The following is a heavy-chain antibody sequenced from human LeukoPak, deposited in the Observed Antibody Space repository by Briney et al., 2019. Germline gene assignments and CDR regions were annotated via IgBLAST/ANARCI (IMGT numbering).Heavy chain of an antibody. D-gene: IGHD6-6*01. V-gene: IGHV1-46*03. J-gene: IGHJ6*03. CDR1: GYTFTSYY. Sequence: ASVKVSCKASGYTFTSYYMHWVRQAPGQGLEWMGIINPSGGSTSYAQKFQGRVTMTRDTFTSTVYMELSSLRSEDTAVYYCAREAYSSSSPDYYYYYYMDVWGKGTTVTVSS. CDR3: AREAYSSSSPDYYYYYYMDV. CDR2: INPSGGST.